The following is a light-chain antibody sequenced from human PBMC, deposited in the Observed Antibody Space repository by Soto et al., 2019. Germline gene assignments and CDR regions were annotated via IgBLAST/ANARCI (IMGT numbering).Light chain of an antibody. CDR3: KPHDTSTWT. J-gene: IGKJ1*01. CDR1: QSVSSGY. V-gene: IGKV3-20*01. CDR2: GAS. Sequence: EIGLTQSPGTLSLSPGERATLSCRASQSVSSGYLAWYQQKPGQAPRLLIYGASSRATGIPDRFSCSGSGPHFTLNIRRRKNEEMAVYNGKPHDTSTWTFGQGTEVEIK.